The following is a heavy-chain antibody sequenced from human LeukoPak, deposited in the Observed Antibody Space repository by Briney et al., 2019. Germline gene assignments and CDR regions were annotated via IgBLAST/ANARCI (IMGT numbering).Heavy chain of an antibody. V-gene: IGHV4-34*01. J-gene: IGHJ5*02. CDR1: GGSFSGYY. CDR2: IKHSGST. Sequence: SETLSLTCAVYGGSFSGYYWSWIRQPPGKGLEWIGEIKHSGSTNYNPSLKSRVTISVDTSKNQFSLKLSSVTAADTAVYYCARAPIVVVPAAGTGWFDPWGQGTLVTVSS. CDR3: ARAPIVVVPAAGTGWFDP. D-gene: IGHD2-2*01.